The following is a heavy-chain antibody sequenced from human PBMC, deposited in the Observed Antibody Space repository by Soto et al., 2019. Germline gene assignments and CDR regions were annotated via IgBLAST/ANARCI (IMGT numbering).Heavy chain of an antibody. V-gene: IGHV1-18*01. CDR3: ARVKYSPPYYYDYGMDV. CDR1: GYTFTSYG. J-gene: IGHJ6*02. Sequence: QVQLVQSGAGVKKPGASVKVSCKASGYTFTSYGISWVRQAPGQGFEWMGWISAYNGNTNYAQKLQGRGTMTTDTSTSTAYMELRSLRSDDTAVYYCARVKYSPPYYYDYGMDVWGQGTTVTVSS. CDR2: ISAYNGNT. D-gene: IGHD5-18*01.